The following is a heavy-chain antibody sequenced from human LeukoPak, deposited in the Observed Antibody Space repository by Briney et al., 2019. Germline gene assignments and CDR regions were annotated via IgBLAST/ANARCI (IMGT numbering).Heavy chain of an antibody. J-gene: IGHJ4*02. CDR3: ARAGAVEVFDY. D-gene: IGHD6-19*01. V-gene: IGHV3-53*01. CDR2: IYSGGST. CDR1: GFTVSSYY. Sequence: GGSLRLSCAASGFTVSSYYMSWVRQAPGKGLEWVSVIYSGGSTYYADSVKGRFTISRDNSKNTLYLQMNSLRAEDTAVYYCARAGAVEVFDYWGQGTLVTVSS.